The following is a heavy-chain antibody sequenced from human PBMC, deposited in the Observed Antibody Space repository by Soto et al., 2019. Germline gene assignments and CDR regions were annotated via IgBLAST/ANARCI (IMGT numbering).Heavy chain of an antibody. J-gene: IGHJ5*02. Sequence: VQFVQSGAELKKPGSSVRVSCRASGGTIKTYTLSWVRQAPGQGLEWMGAFIPSFPAPNFAQRFKGRLTLTADESTNTGFMELSGLRPEDTAPYFCATGEVVPSFPNWLDTWGQGTHVIVSS. CDR2: FIPSFPAP. D-gene: IGHD2-21*01. CDR1: GGTIKTYT. CDR3: ATGEVVPSFPNWLDT. V-gene: IGHV1-69*12.